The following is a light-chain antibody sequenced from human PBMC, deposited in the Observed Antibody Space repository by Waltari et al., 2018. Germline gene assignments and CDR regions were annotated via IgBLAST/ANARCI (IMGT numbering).Light chain of an antibody. J-gene: IGKJ4*01. CDR2: GGS. CDR1: QSISSY. CDR3: QQYGSSPLS. V-gene: IGKV3-20*01. Sequence: ESVLTQSPGTLSLSPVERATLSCRASQSISSYLAWYQQKPGQAPRLLIYGGSSRATGIPDRFSGSVSGTDFTLTISRLEPEDFAVYYCQQYGSSPLSFGGGTKVEI.